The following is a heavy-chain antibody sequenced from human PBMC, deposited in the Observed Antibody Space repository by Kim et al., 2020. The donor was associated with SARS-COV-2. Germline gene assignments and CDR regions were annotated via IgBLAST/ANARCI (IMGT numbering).Heavy chain of an antibody. CDR1: GGSISSYY. CDR3: ARGGVVPAAGVSNGDFDY. D-gene: IGHD2-2*01. J-gene: IGHJ4*02. CDR2: IYYSGST. Sequence: SETLSLTCTVSGGSISSYYWSWIRQPPGKGLEWIGYIYYSGSTNYNPSLKSRVTISVDTSKNQFSLKLSSVTAADTAVYYCARGGVVPAAGVSNGDFDYWGQGTLVTVSS. V-gene: IGHV4-59*01.